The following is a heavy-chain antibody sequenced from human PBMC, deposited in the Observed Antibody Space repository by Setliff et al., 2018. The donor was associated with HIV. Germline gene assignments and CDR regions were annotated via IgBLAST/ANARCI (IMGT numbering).Heavy chain of an antibody. V-gene: IGHV1-69*05. CDR3: VGLWRGLWTTSPGDQYYGMDV. D-gene: IGHD3-3*01. Sequence: GASVKVSCKASGFTFNHYALSWVRQAPGEGLEWMGGITPFFRTPKYAQKFQGRVTISTDESTKTGYMELSSVTFADTAVYYCVGLWRGLWTTSPGDQYYGMDVWGQGTTVTVSS. CDR2: ITPFFRTP. CDR1: GFTFNHYA. J-gene: IGHJ6*02.